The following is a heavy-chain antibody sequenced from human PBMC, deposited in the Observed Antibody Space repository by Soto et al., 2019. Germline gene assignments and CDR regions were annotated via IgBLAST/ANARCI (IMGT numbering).Heavy chain of an antibody. CDR1: GGTFSSYA. Sequence: SVKVSCKASGGTFSSYAISWVRQAPGQGLEWMGGIIPIFGTANYAQKFQGRVTITADESTSTAYMELSSLRSEDTAVYYCARGYSSSWYLYYFDYWGQGTLVTVSS. CDR2: IIPIFGTA. CDR3: ARGYSSSWYLYYFDY. V-gene: IGHV1-69*13. J-gene: IGHJ4*02. D-gene: IGHD6-13*01.